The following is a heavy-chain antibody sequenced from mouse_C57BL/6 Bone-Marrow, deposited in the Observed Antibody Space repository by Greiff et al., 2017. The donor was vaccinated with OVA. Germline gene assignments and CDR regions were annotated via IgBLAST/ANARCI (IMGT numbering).Heavy chain of an antibody. J-gene: IGHJ1*03. CDR3: AAYYSKGYFDV. CDR1: GYTFTDYY. V-gene: IGHV1-26*01. Sequence: EVQLQQSGPELVKPGASVKISCKASGYTFTDYYMNWVKQSHGKSLEWIGDINPNNGGTSYNQKFKGKATLTVDKSSSTAYMELRSLTSEDSAVYYCAAYYSKGYFDVWGTGTTVTVSS. D-gene: IGHD2-5*01. CDR2: INPNNGGT.